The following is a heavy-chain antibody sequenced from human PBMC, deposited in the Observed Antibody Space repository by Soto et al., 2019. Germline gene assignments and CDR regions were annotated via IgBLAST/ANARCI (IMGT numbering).Heavy chain of an antibody. V-gene: IGHV3-23*01. CDR3: AKVWGKDAASPVSY. J-gene: IGHJ4*02. D-gene: IGHD3-16*01. CDR1: GFTFSSYA. Sequence: PGGSLRLSCAASGFTFSSYAMSWVRQAPGKGLEWVSAISGSGGSTYYADSVKGRFTISRDNPKNTLYLQMNSLRAEDTAVYYCAKVWGKDAASPVSYWGQGTLVTVSS. CDR2: ISGSGGST.